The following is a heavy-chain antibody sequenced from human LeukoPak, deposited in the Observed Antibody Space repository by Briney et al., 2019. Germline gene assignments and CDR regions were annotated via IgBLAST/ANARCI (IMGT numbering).Heavy chain of an antibody. Sequence: ASVKVSCKVSGYTLTELSMHWVRQAPGKGLEWMGGFDPEDGETIYAQKFQGRVTMTEDTSTDTAYMELSSLRSEDTAVCYCATTPITFGGANFDYWGQGTLVTVSS. CDR3: ATTPITFGGANFDY. CDR1: GYTLTELS. V-gene: IGHV1-24*01. J-gene: IGHJ4*02. D-gene: IGHD3-16*01. CDR2: FDPEDGET.